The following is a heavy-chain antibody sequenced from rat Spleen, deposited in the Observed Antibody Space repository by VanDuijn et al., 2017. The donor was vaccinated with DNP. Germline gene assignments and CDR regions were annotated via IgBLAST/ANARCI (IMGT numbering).Heavy chain of an antibody. D-gene: IGHD1-6*01. V-gene: IGHV5-22*01. CDR1: GFTFSDYY. CDR3: ARHRILRDAMDA. Sequence: EVQLVESGGGLVQPGRSLKLSCVASGFTFSDYYMAWVRQAPTKGLEWVAYISYDGGSTNYGDSVKGRFTISRDNAKSTLYLQMHSLRSEDMATYYCARHRILRDAMDAWGQGTSVTVSS. J-gene: IGHJ4*01. CDR2: ISYDGGST.